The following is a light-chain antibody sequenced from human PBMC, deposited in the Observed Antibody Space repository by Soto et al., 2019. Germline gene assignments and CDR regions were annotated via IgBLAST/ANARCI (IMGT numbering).Light chain of an antibody. V-gene: IGKV3-15*01. J-gene: IGKJ3*01. CDR3: QQYNNWPPFT. Sequence: EIVMTQSPATLSVSPGERATLSCRASQSVSSNLAWYQHKPSQSPRLLIYGASTRANGIPARFSGSGSGTEFTLTISSLQSEDFAVYYCQQYNNWPPFTFGPGTKVDIK. CDR2: GAS. CDR1: QSVSSN.